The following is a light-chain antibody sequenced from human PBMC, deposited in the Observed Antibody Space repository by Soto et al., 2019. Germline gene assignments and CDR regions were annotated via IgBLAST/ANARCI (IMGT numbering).Light chain of an antibody. V-gene: IGLV2-14*01. CDR3: SSYTSSSTLV. CDR2: EVS. J-gene: IGLJ2*01. Sequence: QSALTQPASVSGSPGQSITISCTGTSSDVGGYNYVSWYQQHPGKAPQLMIYEVSKRPSGVSNRFSGSKSGNTASLTISGLKAEDEADYYCSSYTSSSTLVFGGGTKLTVL. CDR1: SSDVGGYNY.